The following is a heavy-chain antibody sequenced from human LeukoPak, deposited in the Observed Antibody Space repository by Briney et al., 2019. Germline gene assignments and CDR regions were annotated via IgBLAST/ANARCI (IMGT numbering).Heavy chain of an antibody. V-gene: IGHV3-48*01. J-gene: IGHJ4*02. D-gene: IGHD3-22*01. Sequence: GGSLRLSCAASGFIFSSFGMNWVRQAPGKGLEWVSYISSSSSTIYYADSVKGRFTISRDNAKNSLYLQMNSLRAEDTAVYYCASDYYYDSSGYYSLFDYWGQGTLVTVSS. CDR2: ISSSSSTI. CDR1: GFIFSSFG. CDR3: ASDYYYDSSGYYSLFDY.